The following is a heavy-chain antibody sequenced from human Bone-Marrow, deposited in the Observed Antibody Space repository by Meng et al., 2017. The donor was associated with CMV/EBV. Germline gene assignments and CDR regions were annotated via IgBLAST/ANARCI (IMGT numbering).Heavy chain of an antibody. Sequence: GESLKISCKGSGYTFTSYWIGWVRQMPGKGLEWMAIIYPGDSDTSYGPSFQGQVTISADNSISTDYLQWSSLKASDTAMYYCARRLGYWSSTSCSLYYVNYWGQGTLVTVSS. D-gene: IGHD2-2*01. J-gene: IGHJ4*02. V-gene: IGHV5-51*01. CDR2: IYPGDSDT. CDR3: ARRLGYWSSTSCSLYYVNY. CDR1: GYTFTSYW.